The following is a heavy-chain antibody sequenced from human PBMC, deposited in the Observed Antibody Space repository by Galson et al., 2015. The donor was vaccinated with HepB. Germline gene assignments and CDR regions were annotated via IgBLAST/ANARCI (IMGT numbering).Heavy chain of an antibody. Sequence: SLRLSCAASGFTFSSYWMSWVRQAPGKGLEWVANIKQDGSEKYYVDSVKGRFTISRDNAKNSLYLQVNSLRAEDTAVYYCARDGSSSWLDGFRFDPWGQGTLVTVSS. D-gene: IGHD6-13*01. V-gene: IGHV3-7*01. CDR3: ARDGSSSWLDGFRFDP. CDR1: GFTFSSYW. CDR2: IKQDGSEK. J-gene: IGHJ5*02.